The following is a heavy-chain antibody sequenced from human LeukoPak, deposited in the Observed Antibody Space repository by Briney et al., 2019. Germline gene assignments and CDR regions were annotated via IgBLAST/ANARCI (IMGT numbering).Heavy chain of an antibody. D-gene: IGHD3-10*01. CDR3: ARDHLGCGEYGFGY. Sequence: GGSLRLSCAVSGFIFSDHNMNWVRQAPGKGLEWVASISSRSNYIYYADSLKGRVTVSRDNARNSLFLQMTSLRAEDTAVYSCARDHLGCGEYGFGYWGQGSPVSASS. CDR1: GFIFSDHN. J-gene: IGHJ4*02. CDR2: ISSRSNYI. V-gene: IGHV3-21*01.